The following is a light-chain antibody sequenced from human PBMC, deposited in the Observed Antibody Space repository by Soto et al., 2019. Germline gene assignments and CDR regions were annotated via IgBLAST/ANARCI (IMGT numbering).Light chain of an antibody. CDR1: SSDVGGYDY. V-gene: IGLV2-14*01. J-gene: IGLJ1*01. Sequence: QSALTQPASASGSPVQSITISCTGTSSDVGGYDYVSWYQQHPGKAPKFLIYEVTNRPSGVSHRFSGSKSGNTASLTISGLQAEDEADYYCTSYTSSSTYVFGTGTKLTVL. CDR2: EVT. CDR3: TSYTSSSTYV.